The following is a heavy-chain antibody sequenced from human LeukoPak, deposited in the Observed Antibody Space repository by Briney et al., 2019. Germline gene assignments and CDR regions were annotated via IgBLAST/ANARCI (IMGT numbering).Heavy chain of an antibody. J-gene: IGHJ4*02. Sequence: ASVKVSCKASGYTFTSYGITWVRQAPGQGLEWMGWINANNGDTKYAQNLQGRVTMTRDTSTSTAYMELMSLRSDDTAVYYCARGPIAAAGDYWGQGTLVTVSS. D-gene: IGHD6-13*01. V-gene: IGHV1-18*01. CDR2: INANNGDT. CDR3: ARGPIAAAGDY. CDR1: GYTFTSYG.